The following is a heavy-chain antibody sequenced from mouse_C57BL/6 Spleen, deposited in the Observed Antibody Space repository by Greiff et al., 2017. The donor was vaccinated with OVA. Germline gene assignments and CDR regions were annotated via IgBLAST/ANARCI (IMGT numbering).Heavy chain of an antibody. J-gene: IGHJ4*01. V-gene: IGHV1-64*01. CDR2: IHPNSGST. D-gene: IGHD2-3*01. CDR3: AGLLRDAMDY. Sequence: VQLQQSGAELVKPGASVKLSCKASGYTFTSYWMHWVKQRPGQGLEWIGMIHPNSGSTNYNEKFKSKATLTVDKSSSTAYMQLSSLTSEDSAVYYCAGLLRDAMDYWGQGTSVTVSS. CDR1: GYTFTSYW.